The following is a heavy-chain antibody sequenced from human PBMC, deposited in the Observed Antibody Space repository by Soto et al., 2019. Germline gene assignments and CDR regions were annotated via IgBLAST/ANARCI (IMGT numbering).Heavy chain of an antibody. CDR3: ARHAFSSGWLLVMDY. J-gene: IGHJ4*02. Sequence: SETLSLTCTVSGGSISSSSYYWGWIRQPPGKGLEWIGSIYYSGSTYYNPSLKSRVTISVDTSKNQFSLKLSSVTAADTAVYYCARHAFSSGWLLVMDYWGQGTLVTVSS. D-gene: IGHD6-19*01. CDR1: GGSISSSSYY. V-gene: IGHV4-39*01. CDR2: IYYSGST.